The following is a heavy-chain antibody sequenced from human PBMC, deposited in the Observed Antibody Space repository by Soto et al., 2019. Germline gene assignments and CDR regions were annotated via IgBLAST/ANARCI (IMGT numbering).Heavy chain of an antibody. Sequence: SETLPLPCTVSGGSISSGGYYWSWIRQHPGKGLEWIGYIYYSGSTYYNPSLKSRVTISVDTSKNQFSLKLSSVTAADTAVYYCARVPRDDIVVVPAAINYYYGMDVWGQGATVTVSS. CDR2: IYYSGST. CDR3: ARVPRDDIVVVPAAINYYYGMDV. D-gene: IGHD2-2*01. CDR1: GGSISSGGYY. J-gene: IGHJ6*02. V-gene: IGHV4-31*03.